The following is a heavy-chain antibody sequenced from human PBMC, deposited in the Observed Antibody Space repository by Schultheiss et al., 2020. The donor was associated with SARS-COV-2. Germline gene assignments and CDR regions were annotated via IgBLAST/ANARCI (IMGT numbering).Heavy chain of an antibody. CDR2: IWYDGSNK. Sequence: GGSLRLSCAASGFTFSNAWMSWVRQAPGKGLEWVAVIWYDGSNKYYADSVKGRFTISRDNSKNTLYLQMSSLRAEDTGIYYCVLDILTGNSIFDYWGQGTPVTVSS. J-gene: IGHJ4*02. CDR3: VLDILTGNSIFDY. V-gene: IGHV3-30*14. D-gene: IGHD3-9*01. CDR1: GFTFSNAW.